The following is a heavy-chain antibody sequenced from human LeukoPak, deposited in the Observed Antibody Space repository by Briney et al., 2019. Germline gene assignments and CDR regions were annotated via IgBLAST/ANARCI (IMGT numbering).Heavy chain of an antibody. J-gene: IGHJ4*02. CDR3: AKDAQRGFDYSNSLEY. CDR2: MWSDGTEK. Sequence: GGSLRLSCTASGFTYSHFGMHWVRQAPGKGLEWVAVMWSDGTEKYYGDAVKGRFTISRDNSRNTLYLQMNNLGDDDTAVYYCAKDAQRGFDYSNSLEYWGQGTLVIVSS. CDR1: GFTYSHFG. D-gene: IGHD4-11*01. V-gene: IGHV3-33*06.